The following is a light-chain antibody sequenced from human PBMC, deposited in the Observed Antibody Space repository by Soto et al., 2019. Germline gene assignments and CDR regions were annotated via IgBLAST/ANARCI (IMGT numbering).Light chain of an antibody. CDR3: SSYTSSSTLYV. J-gene: IGLJ1*01. CDR2: DVS. V-gene: IGLV2-14*01. Sequence: QSALTQPASVSGSPGQSITISCTGTSSDVGGYNYVSWYQQHPGKAPTLMIYDVSNRPAGVSNRVSGSRSGNTASLPISGLQAEDEADYYCSSYTSSSTLYVFGTGTKLTVL. CDR1: SSDVGGYNY.